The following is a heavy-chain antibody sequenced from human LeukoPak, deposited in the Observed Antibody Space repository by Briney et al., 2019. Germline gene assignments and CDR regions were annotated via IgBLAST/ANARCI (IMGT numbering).Heavy chain of an antibody. CDR1: GFTFSSYW. CDR2: IKKDGSEN. J-gene: IGHJ4*02. CDR3: ARHLSGVTGYSYGRGIDY. V-gene: IGHV3-7*01. D-gene: IGHD5-18*01. Sequence: GGSLRLSCAASGFTFSSYWMSWVRQAPAKGLEWVANIKKDGSENYYVDSVKGRFTISRDNAKKSLYLQMKSLRAEDTAAYYCARHLSGVTGYSYGRGIDYWGQGTLVTVSS.